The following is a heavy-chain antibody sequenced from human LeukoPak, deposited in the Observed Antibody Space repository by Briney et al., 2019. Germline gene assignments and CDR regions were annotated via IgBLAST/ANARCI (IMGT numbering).Heavy chain of an antibody. V-gene: IGHV4-61*02. D-gene: IGHD3-22*01. CDR3: AREGGSFYDSTGLDF. Sequence: SETLSLTCTVSGDSISSGYYFWSWIRQPAGKGLEWIGRIYTSGDTNYSPSLKSRVTISVDMSKNQFSLQLTSVTAADTAVYYCAREGGSFYDSTGLDFWGQGTLVTVSA. J-gene: IGHJ4*02. CDR2: IYTSGDT. CDR1: GDSISSGYYF.